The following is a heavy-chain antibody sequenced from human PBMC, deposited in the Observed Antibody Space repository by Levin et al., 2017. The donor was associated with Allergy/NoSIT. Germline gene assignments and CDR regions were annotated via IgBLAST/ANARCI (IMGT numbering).Heavy chain of an antibody. Sequence: GESLKISCAASGFTFSSYSMNWVRQAPGKGLEWVSYISSSSSTIYYADSVKGRFTISRDNAKNSLYLQMNSLRAEDTAVYYCARVPPARYFDWLLPYFDYWGQGTLVTVSS. CDR3: ARVPPARYFDWLLPYFDY. J-gene: IGHJ4*02. V-gene: IGHV3-48*01. CDR1: GFTFSSYS. CDR2: ISSSSSTI. D-gene: IGHD3-9*01.